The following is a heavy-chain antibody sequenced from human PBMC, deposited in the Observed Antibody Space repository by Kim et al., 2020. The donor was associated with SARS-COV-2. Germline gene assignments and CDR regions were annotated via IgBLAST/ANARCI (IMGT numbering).Heavy chain of an antibody. J-gene: IGHJ6*01. CDR1: GGSISSSSYY. D-gene: IGHD3-10*01. CDR2: IYYSGST. V-gene: IGHV4-39*01. Sequence: SETLSLTCTVSGGSISSSSYYWGWIRQTPGKGLEWIGSIYYSGSTYYNPSLKSRVTISVDTSKNQFSLKLSSVTAADTAVYYCARHDDYYGSGSYYFNY. CDR3: ARHDDYYGSGSYYFNY.